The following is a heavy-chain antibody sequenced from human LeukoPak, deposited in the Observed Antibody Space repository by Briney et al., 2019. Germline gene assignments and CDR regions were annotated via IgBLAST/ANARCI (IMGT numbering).Heavy chain of an antibody. D-gene: IGHD2-21*02. V-gene: IGHV4-34*01. CDR1: GGSFSGYY. J-gene: IGHJ4*02. CDR2: INHSGST. CDR3: ARWRLDHASFDY. Sequence: PSETLSLTCAVYGGSFSGYYWSWIRQPPGKGLEWIGEINHSGSTNYNPSLKSRVTISVGTSKNQFSLKLSSVTAADTAVYYCARWRLDHASFDYWGQGTLVTVSS.